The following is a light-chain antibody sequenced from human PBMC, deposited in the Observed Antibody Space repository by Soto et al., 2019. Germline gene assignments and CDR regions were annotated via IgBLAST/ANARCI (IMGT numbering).Light chain of an antibody. CDR3: LQDYNFPLT. CDR1: QAIRND. Sequence: AIQMTQSPSSLSASIGDRVTITCRARQAIRNDLGWFQQKPGKAPKLLISAASSLHSGVPSRFSGSGSGTDFTLTISSLQSEDSATYYCLQDYNFPLTFGGGTKVEIK. CDR2: AAS. J-gene: IGKJ4*01. V-gene: IGKV1-6*01.